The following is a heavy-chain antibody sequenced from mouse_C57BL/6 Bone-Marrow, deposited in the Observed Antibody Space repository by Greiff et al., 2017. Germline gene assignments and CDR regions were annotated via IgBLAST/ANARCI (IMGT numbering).Heavy chain of an antibody. CDR2: IYPRSGNT. V-gene: IGHV1-81*01. J-gene: IGHJ2*01. D-gene: IGHD1-1*01. Sequence: QVQLQPSGAELARPGASVKLSCKASGYTFTSYGISWVKQRTGQGLEWIGEIYPRSGNTYYNEKFKGKATLTADKSSSTAYMELRSLTSEDSAVYFCATTTVVGYWGQGTTLTVSS. CDR1: GYTFTSYG. CDR3: ATTTVVGY.